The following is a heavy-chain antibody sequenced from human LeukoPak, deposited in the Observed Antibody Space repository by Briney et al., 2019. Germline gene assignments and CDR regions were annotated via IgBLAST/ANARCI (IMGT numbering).Heavy chain of an antibody. CDR2: ISYDGSNK. D-gene: IGHD3-16*01. Sequence: GGSLRLSCAASGFTFSSYGMHWVRQAPGKGLEWVAVISYDGSNKYYADSVKGRFTISRDNAKNSLYLQMNSLRAEDTAVYYCARDRWGPLSYFDYWGQGTLVTVSS. J-gene: IGHJ4*02. CDR1: GFTFSSYG. CDR3: ARDRWGPLSYFDY. V-gene: IGHV3-30*03.